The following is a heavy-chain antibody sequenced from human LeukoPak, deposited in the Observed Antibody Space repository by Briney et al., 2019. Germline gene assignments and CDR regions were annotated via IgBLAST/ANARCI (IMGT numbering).Heavy chain of an antibody. D-gene: IGHD2-2*01. CDR1: GFAFRTYW. V-gene: IGHV3-7*05. CDR3: ATQTSSEAFEI. CDR2: IKPDGSDK. J-gene: IGHJ3*02. Sequence: GGSLRLSCVASGFAFRTYWMSWVRQAPGKGLDWVANIKPDGSDKKFVDSVKGRFAISRDNAKKSLYLQMNSLRVEDTAVYYCATQTSSEAFEIWDQGTMVTVSS.